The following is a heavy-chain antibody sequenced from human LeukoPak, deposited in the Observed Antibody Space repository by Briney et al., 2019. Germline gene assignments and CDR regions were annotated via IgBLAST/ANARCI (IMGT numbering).Heavy chain of an antibody. D-gene: IGHD4-17*01. J-gene: IGHJ5*02. V-gene: IGHV4-39*01. CDR2: IHYSGYT. CDR1: GGSISSSKYY. CDR3: AKRRGDGDYRPDP. Sequence: SETLSLTCTVSGGSISSSKYYWGWIRQPPGKGLEWIGSIHYSGYTYYNPSLKRRVTISVDTSKNQFSLTLTSVTAADTSVYYCAKRRGDGDYRPDPWGQGTLVAVSS.